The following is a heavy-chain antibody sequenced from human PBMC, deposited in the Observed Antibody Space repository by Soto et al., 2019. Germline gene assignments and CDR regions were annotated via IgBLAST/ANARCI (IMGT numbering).Heavy chain of an antibody. CDR1: GGSIGTYY. D-gene: IGHD3-16*02. CDR3: AGLQSMRLSGLDP. CDR2: IYYSGST. Sequence: SETLSLTCTVSGGSIGTYYWSWIRQPPGKGLEWIGYIYYSGSTYYNPSLKSRVTISVDTSKNQFSLKLSSVTAADTAVYYCAGLQSMRLSGLDPWGQGTLVTVSS. J-gene: IGHJ5*02. V-gene: IGHV4-59*08.